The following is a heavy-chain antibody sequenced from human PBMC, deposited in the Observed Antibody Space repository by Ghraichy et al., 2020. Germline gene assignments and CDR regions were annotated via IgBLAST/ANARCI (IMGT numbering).Heavy chain of an antibody. Sequence: ETLSLTCTVSGSSISSYYWSWIRQPAGKGLEWIGRIYTSGSTNYNPSLKSRVTMSVDTSKNQFSLKLSSVTAADTAVYYCARDSGPYYYGSEYYFDYWGQGTLVTVSS. D-gene: IGHD3-10*01. J-gene: IGHJ4*02. CDR2: IYTSGST. CDR3: ARDSGPYYYGSEYYFDY. V-gene: IGHV4-4*07. CDR1: GSSISSYY.